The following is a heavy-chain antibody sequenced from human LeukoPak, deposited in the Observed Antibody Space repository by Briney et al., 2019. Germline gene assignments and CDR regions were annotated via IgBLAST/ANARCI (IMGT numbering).Heavy chain of an antibody. Sequence: GGTLRLSCAASGFTFSSYGMSWVRQAPGKGLEWVANIKQDGSEKYYVDSVKGRFTISRDNAKNSLYLQMNSLRAEDTAVYYCARISLSQFVATIFFNYWGQGTLVTVSS. J-gene: IGHJ4*02. CDR3: ARISLSQFVATIFFNY. D-gene: IGHD5-12*01. CDR1: GFTFSSYG. CDR2: IKQDGSEK. V-gene: IGHV3-7*01.